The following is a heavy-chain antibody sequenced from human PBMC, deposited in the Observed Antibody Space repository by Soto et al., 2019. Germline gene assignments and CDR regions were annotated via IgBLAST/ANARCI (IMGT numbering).Heavy chain of an antibody. CDR1: GDSISTFY. J-gene: IGHJ4*02. V-gene: IGHV4-59*01. D-gene: IGHD3-22*01. CDR3: ARGRTVRNYADDSSDYFYFLDY. CDR2: VYYTGST. Sequence: SETLSLTCTVSGDSISTFYWGWMRQSPGKELEWISYVYYTGSTNYNPSLKSRVTISVDRSKNQFSLKLTSANAADTAVYYCARGRTVRNYADDSSDYFYFLDYWGQGTQVT.